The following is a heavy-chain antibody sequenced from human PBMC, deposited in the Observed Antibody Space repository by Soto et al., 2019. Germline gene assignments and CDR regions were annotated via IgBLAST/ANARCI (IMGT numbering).Heavy chain of an antibody. CDR3: ARVLRYFDWLFRYGMDV. D-gene: IGHD3-9*01. CDR1: GFTFSSYA. V-gene: IGHV3-30-3*01. Sequence: GGSLRLSCAASGFTFSSYAMHWVRQAPGKGLEWVAVISYDGSNKYYADSVKGRFTISRDNSKNTLYLQMNSLRAEDTAVYYCARVLRYFDWLFRYGMDVWGQGTTVTVSS. CDR2: ISYDGSNK. J-gene: IGHJ6*02.